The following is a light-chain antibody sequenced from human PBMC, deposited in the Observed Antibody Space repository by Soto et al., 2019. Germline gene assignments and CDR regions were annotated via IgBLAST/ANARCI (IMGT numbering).Light chain of an antibody. CDR2: GNS. Sequence: QSVLTQPPSVSGAPGQRVTISCTGSSSNIGAGYDVHWYQQLPGTAPKLLIYGNSNRPSGVPDRFSGSKSGTSASLAITGVQADEDADYYCQPSYSSRRGVVVFGGGTKLTVL. V-gene: IGLV1-40*01. CDR3: QPSYSSRRGVVV. CDR1: SSNIGAGYD. J-gene: IGLJ2*01.